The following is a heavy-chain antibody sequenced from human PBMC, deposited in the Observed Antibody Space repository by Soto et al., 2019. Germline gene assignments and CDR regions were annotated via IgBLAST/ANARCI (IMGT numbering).Heavy chain of an antibody. CDR1: GGTFSSYA. CDR2: IIPIFGTA. CDR3: ARELRYCSGGSCYFLPGIDY. J-gene: IGHJ4*02. V-gene: IGHV1-69*12. D-gene: IGHD2-15*01. Sequence: QVQLVQSGAEVKKPGSSVKVSCKASGGTFSSYAISWVRQAPGQGLEWMGGIIPIFGTANYAQKFQGRVTITAYESTSTAYMALSSLRSEDTAVYYCARELRYCSGGSCYFLPGIDYWGQGTLVTVSS.